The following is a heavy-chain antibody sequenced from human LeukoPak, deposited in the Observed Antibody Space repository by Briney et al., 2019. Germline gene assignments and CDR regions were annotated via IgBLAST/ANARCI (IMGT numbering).Heavy chain of an antibody. CDR3: AKDTERDDSSGYPDY. CDR1: GFTFSSYA. V-gene: IGHV3-23*01. J-gene: IGHJ4*02. D-gene: IGHD3-22*01. CDR2: ISGSGGST. Sequence: TGGSLRLSCAASGFTFSSYAMSWVRQAPGKGLEWVSAISGSGGSTYYADSVKGRFTISRDNSKNTLYLQMNSLRAEDTAVYYCAKDTERDDSSGYPDYWGQGTLVTVSS.